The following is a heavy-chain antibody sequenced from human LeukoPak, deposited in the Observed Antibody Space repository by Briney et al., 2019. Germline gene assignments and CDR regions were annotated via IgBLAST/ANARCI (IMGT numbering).Heavy chain of an antibody. CDR1: GGSISIYY. CDR3: ARHSAVGAFDI. CDR2: IYYSGSS. Sequence: SETLSLTRTVSGGSISIYYWSWIRQPPGKGLEWIGYIYYSGSSTCNPSLKSRVTISVDTSKNQFSLKLSSVTAADTAVYYCARHSAVGAFDIWGQGTMVTVSS. V-gene: IGHV4-59*01. D-gene: IGHD6-13*01. J-gene: IGHJ3*02.